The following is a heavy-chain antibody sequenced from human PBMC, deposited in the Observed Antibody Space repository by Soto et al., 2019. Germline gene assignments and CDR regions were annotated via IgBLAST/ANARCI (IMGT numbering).Heavy chain of an antibody. CDR2: INPSGGST. CDR3: ARDGENDSGSYYANWFDP. J-gene: IGHJ5*02. D-gene: IGHD1-26*01. CDR1: GYTFTSYY. V-gene: IGHV1-46*03. Sequence: ASVKVSCKASGYTFTSYYMHWVRQAPGQGLEWMGIINPSGGSTSYAQKFQGRVTMTRDTSTSTAYMELSSLRSEDTAVYYCARDGENDSGSYYANWFDPWGQVTLVTVSS.